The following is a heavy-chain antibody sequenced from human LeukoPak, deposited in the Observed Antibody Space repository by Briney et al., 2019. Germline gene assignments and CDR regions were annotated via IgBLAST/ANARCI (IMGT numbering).Heavy chain of an antibody. CDR3: ARDPGLWFGELFFDY. J-gene: IGHJ4*02. V-gene: IGHV4-34*01. CDR2: INHSGST. CDR1: GGSFSGCY. D-gene: IGHD3-10*01. Sequence: PSETLSLTCAVYGGSFSGCYWSWIRQPPGKGLEWIGEINHSGSTNYNPSLKSRVTISVDTSKNQFSLKLSSVTAADTAVYYCARDPGLWFGELFFDYWGQGTLVTVSS.